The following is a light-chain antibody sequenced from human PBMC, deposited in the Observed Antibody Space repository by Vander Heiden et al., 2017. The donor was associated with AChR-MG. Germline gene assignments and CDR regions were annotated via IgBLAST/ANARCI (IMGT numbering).Light chain of an antibody. J-gene: IGLJ2*01. Sequence: QSALTQPPSASGSPGQSVTTSCTGTNSDIGGYNYVTWYQQHPGKAPKLMIYEVSKRPSGIPDRFSGSKSGNTASLTVSGLQAEDEADYYCSSYAGSNNFGVFGGGTKLTVL. CDR3: SSYAGSNNFGV. CDR1: NSDIGGYNY. V-gene: IGLV2-8*01. CDR2: EVS.